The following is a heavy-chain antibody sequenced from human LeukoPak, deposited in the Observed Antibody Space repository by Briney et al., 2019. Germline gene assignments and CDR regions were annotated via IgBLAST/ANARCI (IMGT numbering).Heavy chain of an antibody. CDR1: GNSFTNYW. CDR2: IYPGDSDT. Sequence: GESLKISCKGSGNSFTNYWIAWVRQMPGKGLEWMGIIYPGDSDTRYSPSFQGQVTISADKSISTAYLQWSSLKASDTAMYYCARRGGYGGNSEDYWGQGTLVTVSS. V-gene: IGHV5-51*01. D-gene: IGHD4-23*01. J-gene: IGHJ4*02. CDR3: ARRGGYGGNSEDY.